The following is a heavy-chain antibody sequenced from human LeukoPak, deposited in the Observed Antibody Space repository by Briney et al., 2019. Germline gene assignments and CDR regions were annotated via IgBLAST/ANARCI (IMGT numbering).Heavy chain of an antibody. J-gene: IGHJ4*02. D-gene: IGHD4-17*01. V-gene: IGHV3-23*01. Sequence: GGSLRLSCAASGFTFSSYAMSWVRQAPGKGLEWVSAISGSGGSTYYADSVKGRFTISRDNSKNTLYLQMNSLRAEDTAVYYCAKDGRDPNRGYGAKYYFDYWGQGTLVTVSS. CDR3: AKDGRDPNRGYGAKYYFDY. CDR2: ISGSGGST. CDR1: GFTFSSYA.